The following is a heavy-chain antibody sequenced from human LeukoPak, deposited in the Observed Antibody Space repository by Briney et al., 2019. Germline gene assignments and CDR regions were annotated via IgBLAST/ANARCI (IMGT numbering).Heavy chain of an antibody. Sequence: GGSLRLACAASGFTFSTYWMHWVRQAPGKGLVWVSFINSGGDDTRYADSVKGRFTITRENAKNTLYLQMNSLRAEDTAVYYCARRIGYSSGHSAVYYFDYWGQGTLVTVSS. V-gene: IGHV3-74*01. D-gene: IGHD6-19*01. J-gene: IGHJ4*02. CDR1: GFTFSTYW. CDR2: INSGGDDT. CDR3: ARRIGYSSGHSAVYYFDY.